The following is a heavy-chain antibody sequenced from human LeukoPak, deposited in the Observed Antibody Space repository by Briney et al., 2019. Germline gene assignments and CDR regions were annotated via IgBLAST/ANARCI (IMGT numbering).Heavy chain of an antibody. J-gene: IGHJ6*02. CDR2: INPNSGGA. CDR1: GYTFTGYY. Sequence: GASVKVSCKASGYTFTGYYMHCVRQAPGQGLEWMGWINPNSGGANYAQKFQGRVTMTRDTSISTAYMELSRLRSDDTAVYYCARVIGLAYYDSSGYSYYGMDVWGQGTTVTVSS. V-gene: IGHV1-2*02. CDR3: ARVIGLAYYDSSGYSYYGMDV. D-gene: IGHD3-22*01.